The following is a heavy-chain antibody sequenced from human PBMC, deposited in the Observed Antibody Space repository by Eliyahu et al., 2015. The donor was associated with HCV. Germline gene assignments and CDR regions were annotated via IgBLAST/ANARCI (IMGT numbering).Heavy chain of an antibody. Sequence: QVQLQESGPGLVKPSETLSLTCTVSGXSITTXXWSWIRQPPGTGLEWVGYVHYSGSTNXNPSLKSRVSISVDPSKNQFXLNLTSVTAADTAVYYCASGGGGIAVAGTGGWFDPWGQGTLVTVSS. V-gene: IGHV4-59*01. J-gene: IGHJ5*02. CDR1: GXSITTXX. D-gene: IGHD6-19*01. CDR3: ASGGGGIAVAGTGGWFDP. CDR2: VHYSGST.